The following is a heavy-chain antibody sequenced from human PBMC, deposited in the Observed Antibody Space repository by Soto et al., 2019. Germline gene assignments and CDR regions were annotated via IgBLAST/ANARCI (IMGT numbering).Heavy chain of an antibody. V-gene: IGHV1-2*04. CDR1: GYTFTGYY. D-gene: IGHD1-26*01. J-gene: IGHJ6*02. CDR3: ARVWDPASLYGMDV. Sequence: QVQLVQSGAEVKKPGASVKVSCKASGYTFTGYYMHWVRQAPGQGLEWMGWINPNSGGTNYAQKFQGWVTMTRDTSISAAYMELSRLRSDDTAVYYCARVWDPASLYGMDVWGQGTTVTFSS. CDR2: INPNSGGT.